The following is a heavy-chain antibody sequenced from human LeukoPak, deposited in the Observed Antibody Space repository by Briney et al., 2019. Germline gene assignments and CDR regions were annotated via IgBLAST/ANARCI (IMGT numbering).Heavy chain of an antibody. CDR2: MNPNSGNT. J-gene: IGHJ5*02. CDR1: GYTFTSSG. V-gene: IGHV1-8*03. Sequence: ASVKVSCKASGYTFTSSGISWVRQAPGQGLEWMGWMNPNSGNTGYAQKFQGRVTITRNTSISTAYMELSSLRSEDTAVYYCARGGDCSGGSCYSGSIWFDPWGQGTLVTVSS. CDR3: ARGGDCSGGSCYSGSIWFDP. D-gene: IGHD2-15*01.